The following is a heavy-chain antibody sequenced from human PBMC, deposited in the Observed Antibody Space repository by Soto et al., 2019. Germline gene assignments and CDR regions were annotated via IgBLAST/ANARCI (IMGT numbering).Heavy chain of an antibody. D-gene: IGHD2-2*01. J-gene: IGHJ3*02. CDR2: VGGTGDT. CDR1: RLTFSNYV. V-gene: IGHV3-23*01. Sequence: EVQLFESGGALVQPGGSLRLSCAASRLTFSNYVVNWVRQAPGKGLEWVSTVGGTGDTYYPDSVKGRLTISRDNSKNMIYLQMSGLRAEDTAVYYCATSGHCNSLKCTSFDMWGQGTMVAVSS. CDR3: ATSGHCNSLKCTSFDM.